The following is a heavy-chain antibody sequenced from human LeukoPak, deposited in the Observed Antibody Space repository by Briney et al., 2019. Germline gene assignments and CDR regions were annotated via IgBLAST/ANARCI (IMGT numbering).Heavy chain of an antibody. Sequence: SETLSLTCAVYGGSFSGYYWSWIRQPPGKGLEWIGEINHSGSTNYNPSLKSRVTISVDTSRNQFSLKLSSVTAADTAVYYCASLRGRIAAAGSFDYWGQGTLVTVSS. CDR3: ASLRGRIAAAGSFDY. D-gene: IGHD6-13*01. V-gene: IGHV4-34*01. CDR1: GGSFSGYY. CDR2: INHSGST. J-gene: IGHJ4*02.